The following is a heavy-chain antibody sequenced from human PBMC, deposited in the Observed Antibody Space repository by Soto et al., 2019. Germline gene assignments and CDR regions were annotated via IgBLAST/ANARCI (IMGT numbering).Heavy chain of an antibody. CDR3: ARHHLSTMIFTYYFDY. D-gene: IGHD3-22*01. CDR2: ISSSSSYI. V-gene: IGHV3-21*01. CDR1: GFTFSSYA. Sequence: EVQLLESGGGLVQPGGSLRLSCAASGFTFSSYAMTWVRQAPGKGLEWVSAISSSSSYIYYADSVKGRFTISRYNAKNSLYLQMNTLRAEDTAVYYCARHHLSTMIFTYYFDYSGQGTMVTVSS. J-gene: IGHJ4*02.